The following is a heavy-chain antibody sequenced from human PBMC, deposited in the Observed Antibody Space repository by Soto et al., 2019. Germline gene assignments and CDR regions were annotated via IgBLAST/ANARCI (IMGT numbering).Heavy chain of an antibody. CDR1: GVIFSNFE. J-gene: IGHJ3*02. V-gene: IGHV3-48*03. Sequence: LTLSCAASGVIFSNFEVDWVRQSPGKAREWVSYISENSGTIYYADSVKDRFTISRDNAKNSLCLQMNSLRVEDTDVYFCVREYCSGGTCSDAFDIWGQGTLVTVSS. D-gene: IGHD2-15*01. CDR3: VREYCSGGTCSDAFDI. CDR2: ISENSGTI.